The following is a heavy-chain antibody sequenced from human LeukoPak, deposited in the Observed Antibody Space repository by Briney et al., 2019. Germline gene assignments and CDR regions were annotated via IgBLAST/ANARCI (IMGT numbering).Heavy chain of an antibody. D-gene: IGHD3-22*01. J-gene: IGHJ4*02. CDR1: GYTFTGYY. CDR3: ARADSSGYYLYH. CDR2: ISPNSGGT. Sequence: ASVKVSCKASGYTFTGYYMHWVRQAPGQGLEWMGWISPNSGGTNYAQKFQGWVTMTRDTSISTAYTELSRLRSGDTAVYYCARADSSGYYLYHWGQGTLVTVSS. V-gene: IGHV1-2*04.